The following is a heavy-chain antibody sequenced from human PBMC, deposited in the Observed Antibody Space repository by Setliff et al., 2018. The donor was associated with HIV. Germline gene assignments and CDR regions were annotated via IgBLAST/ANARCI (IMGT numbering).Heavy chain of an antibody. CDR1: GFTFGDYA. CDR2: IRSKAFGGTT. Sequence: PGGSLRLSCTTSGFTFGDYAMTWVRQAPGQGLEWVGFIRSKAFGGTTEYAASVKGRFTISRDESKSIAYLQMTSLKTEDTAVYYCARDDEWPYDYWGQGTLVTVSS. J-gene: IGHJ4*02. CDR3: ARDDEWPYDY. D-gene: IGHD3-3*01. V-gene: IGHV3-49*04.